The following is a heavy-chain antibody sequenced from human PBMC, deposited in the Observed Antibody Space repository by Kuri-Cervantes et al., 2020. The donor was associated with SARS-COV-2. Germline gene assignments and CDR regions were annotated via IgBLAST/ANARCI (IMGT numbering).Heavy chain of an antibody. CDR1: GGSISSSSYY. CDR3: ARDQGGYYMDV. CDR2: IYHSGST. D-gene: IGHD3-16*01. V-gene: IGHV4-30-2*01. Sequence: SETLSLTCTVSGGSISSSSYYWSWIRQPPGKGLEWIGYIYHSGSTYYNPSLKSRVTISVDRSKNQFSLKLSSVTAADTAVYYCARDQGGYYMDVWGKGTTVTVSS. J-gene: IGHJ6*03.